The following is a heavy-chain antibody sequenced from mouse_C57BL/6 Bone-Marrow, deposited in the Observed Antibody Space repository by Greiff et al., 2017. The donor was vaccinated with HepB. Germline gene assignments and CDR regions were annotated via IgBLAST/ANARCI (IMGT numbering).Heavy chain of an antibody. Sequence: EVKLMESGGGLVKPGGSLKLSCAASGFTFSDYGMHWVRQAPEKGLEWVAYISSGSSTIYYADTVKGRFTISRDNAEKTLFLQMTSLRSEDTAMYYCARPMIRAWFAYWGQGTLVTVSA. V-gene: IGHV5-17*01. CDR1: GFTFSDYG. CDR2: ISSGSSTI. CDR3: ARPMIRAWFAY. D-gene: IGHD2-4*01. J-gene: IGHJ3*01.